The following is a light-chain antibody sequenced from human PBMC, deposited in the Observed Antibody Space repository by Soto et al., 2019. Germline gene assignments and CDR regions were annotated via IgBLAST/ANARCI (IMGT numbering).Light chain of an antibody. CDR1: QSVSSSY. CDR3: QQYGSSPRT. Sequence: EIVLTQSPGTLSSSPGERATLSCRASQSVSSSYLAWYQQKPGQAPRLLIYGASSRATGIPDRFSGSGSGTDFTLTISRLEPEDFAAYYCQQYGSSPRTFGQGTKVDIK. CDR2: GAS. V-gene: IGKV3-20*01. J-gene: IGKJ1*01.